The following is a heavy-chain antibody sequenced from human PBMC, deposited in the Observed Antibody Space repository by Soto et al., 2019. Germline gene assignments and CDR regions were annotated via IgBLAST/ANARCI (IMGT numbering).Heavy chain of an antibody. CDR2: IKQDGSEK. D-gene: IGHD2-2*02. V-gene: IGHV3-7*01. CDR3: AREGLQVVPAAICAGNYYYYYGMDV. J-gene: IGHJ6*02. Sequence: GGSLRLSCAASGFTFSSYWMSWVRQAPGKGLEWVANIKQDGSEKYYVDSVKGRFTISRDNAKNSLYLQMNSLRAEDTAVYYCAREGLQVVPAAICAGNYYYYYGMDVWGQGTTVTVSS. CDR1: GFTFSSYW.